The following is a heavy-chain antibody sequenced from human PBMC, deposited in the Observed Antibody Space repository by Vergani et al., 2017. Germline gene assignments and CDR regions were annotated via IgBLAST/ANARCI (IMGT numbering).Heavy chain of an antibody. J-gene: IGHJ3*01. V-gene: IGHV4-59*04. Sequence: QVQLQESGPGLVKPSETLSLTCTVSGGSISHYYWSWIRQPPGKGPEWIGSISSSGSPYYNPTLKSRLAFSVDTSKNLFSLRLKSVTATDTGMYYCARPVGPSAIADGYHVWGQGTMVTVS. CDR1: GGSISHYY. D-gene: IGHD3-10*01. CDR3: ARPVGPSAIADGYHV. CDR2: ISSSGSP.